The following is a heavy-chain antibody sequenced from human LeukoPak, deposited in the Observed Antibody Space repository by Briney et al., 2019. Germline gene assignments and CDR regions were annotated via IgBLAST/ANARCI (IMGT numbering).Heavy chain of an antibody. J-gene: IGHJ5*02. CDR1: GGSFSGYY. CDR3: ARQRVTMVRGARYNWFDP. V-gene: IGHV4-34*01. Sequence: SETLSLTCAVYGGSFSGYYWTWIRQPPGKGLEWIGEINHSGSTNYNPSLKSRVTTSVDTSKNQFSLKLSSVTAADTAVYYCARQRVTMVRGARYNWFDPWGQGTLVTVSS. CDR2: INHSGST. D-gene: IGHD3-10*01.